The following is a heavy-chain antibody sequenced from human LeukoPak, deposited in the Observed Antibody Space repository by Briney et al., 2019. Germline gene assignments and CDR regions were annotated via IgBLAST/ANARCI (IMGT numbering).Heavy chain of an antibody. CDR3: ARDLIRDYSNYPKENWFDP. V-gene: IGHV3-21*01. CDR2: ISSSSSYI. Sequence: GGSLRLSCAASGFTFSSYSMNWVRQAPEKGLEWVSSISSSSSYIYYADSVKGRFTISRDNAKNSLYLQMNSLRAEDTAVYYCARDLIRDYSNYPKENWFDPWGQGTLVTVSS. J-gene: IGHJ5*02. CDR1: GFTFSSYS. D-gene: IGHD4-11*01.